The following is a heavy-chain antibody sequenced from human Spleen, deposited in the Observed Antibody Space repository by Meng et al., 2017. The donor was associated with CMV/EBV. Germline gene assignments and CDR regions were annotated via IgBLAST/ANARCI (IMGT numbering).Heavy chain of an antibody. V-gene: IGHV3-48*03. Sequence: GESLKISCTASGFSFSTYEMNWVRQAPGKGLEWVSYMTGSGGTLYYADSVKGRFTISRENAKNSLFLQMNSLRVEDTAVYYCARLGLYHYYASDVWGQGTTVTVSS. CDR1: GFSFSTYE. J-gene: IGHJ6*02. CDR2: MTGSGGTL. CDR3: ARLGLYHYYASDV.